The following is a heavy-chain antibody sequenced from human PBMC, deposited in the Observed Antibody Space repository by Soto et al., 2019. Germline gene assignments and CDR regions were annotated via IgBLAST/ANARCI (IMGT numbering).Heavy chain of an antibody. CDR2: ISWNSGSI. D-gene: IGHD2-15*01. CDR1: GFTFDDYA. Sequence: EVQLVESGGGLVQPGRSLRLSCAASGFTFDDYAMHWVRQAPGKGLEWVSGISWNSGSIGDADSVKGRFTISRDNAKNSLYLQMNSLRAEDTALYYCAKDRGLVAWGQGTLVTVSS. J-gene: IGHJ4*02. V-gene: IGHV3-9*01. CDR3: AKDRGLVA.